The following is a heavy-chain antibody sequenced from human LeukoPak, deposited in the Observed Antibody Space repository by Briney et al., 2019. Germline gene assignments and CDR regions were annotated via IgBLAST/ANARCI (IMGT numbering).Heavy chain of an antibody. J-gene: IGHJ4*02. CDR3: ARRRYSGSSQHFDY. CDR2: ISSSGTTI. CDR1: GFTFGDYA. V-gene: IGHV3-48*03. Sequence: PGRSLRLSCTASGFTFGDYAMSWVRQAPGKGLEWVSYISSSGTTIYYADSVKGRFTISRDNAKNSLYLQMNSLRAEDTAVYYCARRRYSGSSQHFDYWGQGTLVTVSS. D-gene: IGHD1-26*01.